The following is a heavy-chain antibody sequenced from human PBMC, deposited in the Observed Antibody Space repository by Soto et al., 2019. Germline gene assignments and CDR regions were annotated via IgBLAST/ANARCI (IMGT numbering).Heavy chain of an antibody. CDR2: INPYTGNT. CDR3: ARSPRISRSGDV. J-gene: IGHJ6*04. Sequence: QVEMVQSGAEVKKPGASVNVSCKTSGYSFITHGISWVRQAPGQGLKWMGWINPYTGNTNYAQSLQGRVTMTTDRSTSTAYRELRRLTSDDTALYYCARSPRISRSGDVWGKGTAVTVSS. D-gene: IGHD4-17*01. V-gene: IGHV1-18*01. CDR1: GYSFITHG.